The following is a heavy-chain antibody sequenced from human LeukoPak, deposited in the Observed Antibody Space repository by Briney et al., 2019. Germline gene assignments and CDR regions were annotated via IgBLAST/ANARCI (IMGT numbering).Heavy chain of an antibody. CDR2: IYHSGST. D-gene: IGHD4-17*01. CDR3: AREMTTVTAGWFDP. V-gene: IGHV4-38-2*02. J-gene: IGHJ5*02. Sequence: SETLSLTCTVSGYSISSGYYWGWIRQPPGKGLEWIGGIYHSGSTYYNPSLKSRVTISVDTSKNQFSLKLSSVTAADTAVYYCAREMTTVTAGWFDPWGQGTLVTVSS. CDR1: GYSISSGYY.